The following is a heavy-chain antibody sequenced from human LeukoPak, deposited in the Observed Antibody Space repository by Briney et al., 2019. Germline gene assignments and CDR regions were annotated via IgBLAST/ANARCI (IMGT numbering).Heavy chain of an antibody. J-gene: IGHJ4*02. CDR1: GFTFSSSA. D-gene: IGHD5-18*01. CDR3: AKVEAAMAEPHFDY. CDR2: ISNNGGYT. Sequence: PGGSLRLSCAASGFTFSSSAMSWVRQAPGKGLEWVSAISNNGGYTYYADSVQGRFTISRDNSKNTLYLQMNSLRAEDTAVYYCAKVEAAMAEPHFDYWGQGTLVTVSS. V-gene: IGHV3-23*01.